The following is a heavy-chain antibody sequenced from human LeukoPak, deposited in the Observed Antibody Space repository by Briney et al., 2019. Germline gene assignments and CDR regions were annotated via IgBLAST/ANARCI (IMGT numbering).Heavy chain of an antibody. Sequence: GESLEISCKGSGYSFTSYWIGWVRQMPGKGLEWMGIIYPGDSDTRYSPSFQGQVTISADKSISTAYLRWSSLKASDTAMYYCARLGDGYNYFFDYWGQGTLVTVSS. D-gene: IGHD5-24*01. CDR2: IYPGDSDT. V-gene: IGHV5-51*01. CDR1: GYSFTSYW. J-gene: IGHJ4*02. CDR3: ARLGDGYNYFFDY.